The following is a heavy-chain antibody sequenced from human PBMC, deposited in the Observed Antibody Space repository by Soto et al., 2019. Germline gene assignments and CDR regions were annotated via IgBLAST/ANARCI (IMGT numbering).Heavy chain of an antibody. V-gene: IGHV1-18*01. D-gene: IGHD2-15*01. CDR3: ATGDDRSGYDGFQS. J-gene: IGHJ3*02. CDR1: GHRFLNYL. CDR2: ISTHNGNT. Sequence: ASVKVSCKTSGHRFLNYLITWVRQVPGQGPERMGCISTHNGNTDYAQKFQGRVTMSTDTSTSTVSLDLRNLRSNDTAVYYWATGDDRSGYDGFQSWGQGTMVTVSS.